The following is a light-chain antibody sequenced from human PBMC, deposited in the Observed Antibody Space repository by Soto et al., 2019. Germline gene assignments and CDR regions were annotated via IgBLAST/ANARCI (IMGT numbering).Light chain of an antibody. CDR3: QAWDAGVV. CDR1: PGHSTYA. V-gene: IGLV4-69*01. CDR2: INSDGSH. J-gene: IGLJ2*01. Sequence: QLPSASASLGASVKLTCTLTPGHSTYAIAWYQQRPGQGPTFLMKINSDGSHTKGAGIPDRFSGSSSGAERYLTISNLQSEDEADYYCQAWDAGVVFGGGTKVTVL.